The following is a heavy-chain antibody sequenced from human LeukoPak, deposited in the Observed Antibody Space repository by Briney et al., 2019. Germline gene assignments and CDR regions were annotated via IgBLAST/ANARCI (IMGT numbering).Heavy chain of an antibody. Sequence: SETLSLTCTVSGGSISSYYWSWIRQPPGKGLEWIGYIYTIGSTNYNPSLESRVTMSVDKSKNHSSLKLSSVTAADTAVYYCARTVVVTAIHYFDYWGQGTLVTVSS. D-gene: IGHD2-21*02. J-gene: IGHJ4*02. CDR1: GGSISSYY. CDR3: ARTVVVTAIHYFDY. V-gene: IGHV4-4*09. CDR2: IYTIGST.